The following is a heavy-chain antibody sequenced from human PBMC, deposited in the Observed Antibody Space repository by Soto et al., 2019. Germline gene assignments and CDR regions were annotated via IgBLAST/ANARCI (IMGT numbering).Heavy chain of an antibody. J-gene: IGHJ4*02. CDR2: IYYSGST. Sequence: QVQLQESGPGLVKPSQTLSLTCTVSGGSISSGDYYWAWIRQPPGKGLEWIGNIYYSGSTYYNPSLKSRVAISVDTSKNHFSLKLSSLTAADTAVYYCASRKSSPYFDYWGQGTLVTVSS. D-gene: IGHD3-10*01. V-gene: IGHV4-30-4*01. CDR3: ASRKSSPYFDY. CDR1: GGSISSGDYY.